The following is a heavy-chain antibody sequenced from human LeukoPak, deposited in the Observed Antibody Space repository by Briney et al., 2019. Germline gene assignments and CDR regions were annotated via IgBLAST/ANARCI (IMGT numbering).Heavy chain of an antibody. CDR2: ISYDGSNK. Sequence: PGGSLRLSCVGSGFTFSSYAMHWVRQAPGKGLEWVAVISYDGSNKYYADSVKGRFTISRDNSKNTLYLQMNRLRAEDTTVYHCAREPRITVNTAAFDIWGQGTMVTVSS. CDR3: AREPRITVNTAAFDI. D-gene: IGHD3-10*01. V-gene: IGHV3-30-3*01. J-gene: IGHJ3*02. CDR1: GFTFSSYA.